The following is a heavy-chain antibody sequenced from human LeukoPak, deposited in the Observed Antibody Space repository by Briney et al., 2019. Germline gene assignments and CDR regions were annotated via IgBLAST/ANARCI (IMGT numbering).Heavy chain of an antibody. CDR2: ISSSSSYI. Sequence: PGGSLRLSCAASGFTFSSYSMNWVRQAPGKGLEWVSSISSSSSYIYYADSVKGRFTISRDNAKNSLYLQMNSLRAEDTAVYYCAKDPGGNYYDSSGYPNRFDYWGQGTLVTVSS. D-gene: IGHD3-22*01. CDR1: GFTFSSYS. J-gene: IGHJ4*02. V-gene: IGHV3-21*04. CDR3: AKDPGGNYYDSSGYPNRFDY.